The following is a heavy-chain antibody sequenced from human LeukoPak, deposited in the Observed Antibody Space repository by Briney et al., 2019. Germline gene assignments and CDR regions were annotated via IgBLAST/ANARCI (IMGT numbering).Heavy chain of an antibody. CDR2: INPNSGGT. CDR1: GYTFTGYY. V-gene: IGHV1-2*02. Sequence: ASVKVSCKASGYTFTGYYMHCVRQAPGHGLEWMGWINPNSGGTNYAQKFQGRVTMTRDTSISTAYMELSRLRSDDTAVYYCARGIFGPTPPHDAWGQGTLVTVSS. J-gene: IGHJ5*02. D-gene: IGHD3/OR15-3a*01. CDR3: ARGIFGPTPPHDA.